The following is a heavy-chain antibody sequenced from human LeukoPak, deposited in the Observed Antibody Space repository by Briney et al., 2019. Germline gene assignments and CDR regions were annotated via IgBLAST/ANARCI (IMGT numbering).Heavy chain of an antibody. Sequence: GRSLRLSCAASGFYAMHWVRQAPGKGLEWVAVISYDGSKRYYTDSVKGRFTISRDNSKNTLYLQMNSLRAEDTAVYYCAKGVAAAPDFDLWGRGTLVTVSS. D-gene: IGHD6-6*01. J-gene: IGHJ2*01. V-gene: IGHV3-30-3*01. CDR2: ISYDGSKR. CDR1: GFYA. CDR3: AKGVAAAPDFDL.